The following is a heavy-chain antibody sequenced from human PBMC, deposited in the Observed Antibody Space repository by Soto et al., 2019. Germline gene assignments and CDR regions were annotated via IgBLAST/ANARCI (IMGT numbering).Heavy chain of an antibody. CDR2: ISGRGTTT. V-gene: IGHV3-48*02. J-gene: IGHJ6*02. CDR3: ARLGYCSSATCKYYFYYYGMDV. D-gene: IGHD2-2*01. Sequence: GGSLRLSCEASGFSFSSYSMNWVRQAPGKGLEWVSFISGRGTTTFYADSVKARFTVSRDNAKNSLYLEVNSLRDEDTAVYYCARLGYCSSATCKYYFYYYGMDVWGQGTTVTVSS. CDR1: GFSFSSYS.